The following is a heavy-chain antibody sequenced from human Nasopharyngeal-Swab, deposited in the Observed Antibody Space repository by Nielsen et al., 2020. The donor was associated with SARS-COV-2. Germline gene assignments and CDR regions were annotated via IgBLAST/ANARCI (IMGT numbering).Heavy chain of an antibody. Sequence: SETLSLTCTVSGGSISSYYWSWIRQPAGKGLEWIGRIYTSGSTNYNPSLKSRVTMSVDTSKNQFSLKLSSVTAADTAVYYCARGGRGYDFWSGYSSIGDWFDPRGQGTLVTVSS. V-gene: IGHV4-4*07. J-gene: IGHJ5*02. CDR1: GGSISSYY. CDR2: IYTSGST. D-gene: IGHD3-3*01. CDR3: ARGGRGYDFWSGYSSIGDWFDP.